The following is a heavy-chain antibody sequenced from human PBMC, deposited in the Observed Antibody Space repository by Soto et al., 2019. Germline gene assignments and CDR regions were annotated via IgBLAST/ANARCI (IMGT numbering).Heavy chain of an antibody. J-gene: IGHJ5*02. CDR1: GFTFSSSS. Sequence: PGGSLRLSCAASGFTFSSSSMNWVRQAPGKGLEWVSYISSSSYTIYYADSVKGRFTISRDNAKNSVYLQMNSLRDEDTAVYYCARDMTPKSWGQGNLVTVSS. V-gene: IGHV3-48*02. D-gene: IGHD2-15*01. CDR2: ISSSSYTI. CDR3: ARDMTPKS.